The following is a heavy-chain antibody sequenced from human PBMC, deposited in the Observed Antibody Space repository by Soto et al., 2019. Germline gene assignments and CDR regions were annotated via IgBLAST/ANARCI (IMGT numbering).Heavy chain of an antibody. CDR1: GGSISSGGYS. V-gene: IGHV4-30-2*01. J-gene: IGHJ3*02. Sequence: PSETLSLTCAVSGGSISSGGYSWSWIRQPPGEGLERIGEINQSGSTYYNPSLKSRVTISVDTSETQFSLRLNSLTAADTAVYYCARAVPSRKSFDIWGQGRAVT. CDR2: INQSGST. CDR3: ARAVPSRKSFDI.